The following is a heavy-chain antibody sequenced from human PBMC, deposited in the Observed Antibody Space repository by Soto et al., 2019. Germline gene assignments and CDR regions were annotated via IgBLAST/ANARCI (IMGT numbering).Heavy chain of an antibody. D-gene: IGHD4-17*01. V-gene: IGHV1-18*01. CDR2: VSAYNGNT. J-gene: IGHJ3*02. CDR1: GYTFTSYG. CDR3: VRDPSNMFYDYGDYTSTDAFDI. Sequence: ASVKVSFKASGYTFTSYGISWVRQAPGQGLEWMGWVSAYNGNTNYAQKLQGRVTMTTDTSTSTAYMELRSLRSDDTAVYYCVRDPSNMFYDYGDYTSTDAFDIWAQGTMVTGSS.